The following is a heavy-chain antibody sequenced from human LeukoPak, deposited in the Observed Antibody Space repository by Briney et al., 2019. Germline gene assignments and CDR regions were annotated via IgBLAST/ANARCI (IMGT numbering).Heavy chain of an antibody. CDR3: AKGYYGSGSYGWFDY. V-gene: IGHV3-23*01. J-gene: IGHJ4*02. Sequence: GGSLRLSCVASGFTFSSYAMSWVRQAPGKGLEWVSTISGSGDRTYYADSVKGRFTISRDNSKNTLFLQMNSLRAEDTAVYYCAKGYYGSGSYGWFDYWGQGTLVTVSS. CDR1: GFTFSSYA. CDR2: ISGSGDRT. D-gene: IGHD3-10*01.